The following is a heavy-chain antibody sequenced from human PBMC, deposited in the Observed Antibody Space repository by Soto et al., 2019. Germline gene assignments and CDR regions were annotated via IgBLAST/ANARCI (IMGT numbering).Heavy chain of an antibody. J-gene: IGHJ3*02. V-gene: IGHV3-9*01. D-gene: IGHD6-19*01. Sequence: EVQLVESGGGLVQPGRSLRLSCAASGFTFDDYAMHWVRQAPGKGLAWVSGISWNSGSIGYADSVKGRFTISRDNAKNSLYLQMNSLRAEDTALYYCAKENLGYSSDLYDDAFDIWGQGTMVTVSS. CDR3: AKENLGYSSDLYDDAFDI. CDR1: GFTFDDYA. CDR2: ISWNSGSI.